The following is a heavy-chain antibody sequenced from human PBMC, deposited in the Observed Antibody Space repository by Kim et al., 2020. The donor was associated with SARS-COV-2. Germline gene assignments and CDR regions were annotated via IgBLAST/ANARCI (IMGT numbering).Heavy chain of an antibody. CDR2: INHSGST. D-gene: IGHD2-15*01. CDR1: GGSFSGYY. CDR3: ARFRSLSSAGAFDI. J-gene: IGHJ3*02. Sequence: SETLSLTCAVYGGSFSGYYWSWIRQPPGKGLEWIGEINHSGSTNYNPSLKSRVTISVDTSKNQFSLKLSSVTAADTAVYYCARFRSLSSAGAFDIWGQGT. V-gene: IGHV4-34*01.